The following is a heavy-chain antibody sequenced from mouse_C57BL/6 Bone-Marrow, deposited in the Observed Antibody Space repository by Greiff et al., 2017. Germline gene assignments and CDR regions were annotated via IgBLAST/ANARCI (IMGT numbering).Heavy chain of an antibody. CDR1: GYAFSSSW. CDR3: AKLYGNYGFDY. J-gene: IGHJ2*01. CDR2: IYPGDGDT. D-gene: IGHD2-1*01. V-gene: IGHV1-82*01. Sequence: VQLQESGPELVKPGASVTISCKASGYAFSSSWMNWVKQRPGKGLEWIGRIYPGDGDTNYNGKFKGKATLTADKSSSTAYMQLSSLTSEDSAVYFCAKLYGNYGFDYWGQGTTLTVSS.